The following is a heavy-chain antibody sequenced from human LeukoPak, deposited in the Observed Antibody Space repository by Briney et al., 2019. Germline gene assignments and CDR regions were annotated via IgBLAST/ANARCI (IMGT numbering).Heavy chain of an antibody. CDR3: AREGMYDAFDI. CDR1: GGSISSYY. CDR2: IYYSGST. Sequence: SETPSLTCTVSGGSISSYYWSWIRQPPGKGLEWIGYIYYSGSTNYNPSLKSRVTISVDTSKNQFSLKLSSVTAADTAVYYCAREGMYDAFDIWGQGTMVTVSS. D-gene: IGHD3-10*01. V-gene: IGHV4-59*01. J-gene: IGHJ3*02.